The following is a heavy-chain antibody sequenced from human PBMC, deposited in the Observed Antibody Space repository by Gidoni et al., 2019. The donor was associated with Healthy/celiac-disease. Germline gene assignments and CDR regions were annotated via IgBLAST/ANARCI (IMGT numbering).Heavy chain of an antibody. CDR2: ISAYNGNT. CDR3: ARDLQITILGVVITFPDYYYGMDV. D-gene: IGHD3-3*01. V-gene: IGHV1-18*01. CDR1: GYTFTSSG. Sequence: QVQLVQSGAEVWKPGASVKVSCQASGYTFTSSGISWVRQAPGQGLEWMGWISAYNGNTNYAQKLQGRVTMTTDTSTSTAYMELRSRRSDDTAVYYCARDLQITILGVVITFPDYYYGMDVWGQGTTVTVSS. J-gene: IGHJ6*02.